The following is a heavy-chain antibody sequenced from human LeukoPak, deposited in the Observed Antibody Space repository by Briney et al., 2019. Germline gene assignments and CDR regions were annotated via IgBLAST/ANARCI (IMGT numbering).Heavy chain of an antibody. D-gene: IGHD3-10*01. V-gene: IGHV4-59*01. CDR2: IYYSGST. Sequence: PSETLSLTCSVSGDSISGYYWSWIRQPPGKGLEWIGYIYYSGSTNYNPSLKSRVTISVDTSKNQFSLKLSSVTAADTAVYYCARGGDYYGSAKAFDYWGQGTLVTVSS. CDR1: GDSISGYY. J-gene: IGHJ4*02. CDR3: ARGGDYYGSAKAFDY.